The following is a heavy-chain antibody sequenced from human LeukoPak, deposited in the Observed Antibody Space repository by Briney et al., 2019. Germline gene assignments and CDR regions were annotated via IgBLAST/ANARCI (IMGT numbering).Heavy chain of an antibody. CDR1: GYTLTELS. CDR3: AILLPATVRARLDYYYGMDV. CDR2: FDPEDGET. V-gene: IGHV1-24*01. D-gene: IGHD4-11*01. Sequence: ASVKVSCKVSGYTLTELSMHWVRQAPGKGLEWMGGFDPEDGETIYAQKFQGRVTMTEDTSTDTAYMELSSLRSDDTAVYYCAILLPATVRARLDYYYGMDVWGQGTTVTVSS. J-gene: IGHJ6*02.